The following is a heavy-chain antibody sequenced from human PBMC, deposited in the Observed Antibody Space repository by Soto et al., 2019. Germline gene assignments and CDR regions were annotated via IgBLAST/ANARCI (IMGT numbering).Heavy chain of an antibody. Sequence: PTRTLPGDITGEKRSYYSAAWNWIRPSPSGGLEWLGRTYYRSRFFSDYAESVKSRIIINPDTSKNQFSLQLKSVTPEDTAVYYCVRDRYSSSGWFDPWGQGTPVTGSS. CDR2: TYYRSRFFS. V-gene: IGHV6-1*01. D-gene: IGHD3-10*01. CDR1: GEKRSYYSAA. J-gene: IGHJ5*02. CDR3: VRDRYSSSGWFDP.